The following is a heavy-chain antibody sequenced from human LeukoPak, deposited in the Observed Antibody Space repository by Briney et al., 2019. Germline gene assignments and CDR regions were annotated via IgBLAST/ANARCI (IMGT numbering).Heavy chain of an antibody. V-gene: IGHV4-59*01. J-gene: IGHJ4*02. CDR3: AGASYDSSGVH. D-gene: IGHD3-22*01. CDR2: IYYSGST. CDR1: RCSISSYY. Sequence: SETLSLTCTGSRCSISSYYWSWIRQPPGKGLEWIGYIYYSGSTNYNPSLKSRVTISVDTSKNQFSLKLSSVTAADTAVYYCAGASYDSSGVHWGQGTLVTVSS.